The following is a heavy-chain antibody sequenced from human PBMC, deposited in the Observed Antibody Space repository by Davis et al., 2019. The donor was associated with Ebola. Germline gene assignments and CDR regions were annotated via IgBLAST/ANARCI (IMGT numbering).Heavy chain of an antibody. CDR1: GFTFSSYA. D-gene: IGHD4-17*01. V-gene: IGHV3-23*01. J-gene: IGHJ4*02. CDR3: ARHDYGDSHFDY. CDR2: ISGSGGST. Sequence: GESLKISCAASGFTFSSYAMSWVRQAPGKGLEWVSAISGSGGSTYYADSVKGRFTISRDNSKNTLYLQMNSLRAENTAVYYCARHDYGDSHFDYWGQGTPVTVSS.